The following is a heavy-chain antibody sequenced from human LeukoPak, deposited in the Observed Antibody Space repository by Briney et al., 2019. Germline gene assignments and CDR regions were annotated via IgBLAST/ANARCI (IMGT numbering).Heavy chain of an antibody. CDR1: GFTFSSYW. Sequence: PGGSLRLSCAASGFTFSSYWMSWVRQAPGKGLEWVASIKEDGSEKYYVDSAKGRFTISRDNSKNSVYLQMNSLRAEDTAVYYCARDWSDGFDYWGQGTLVTVSS. D-gene: IGHD3-3*01. CDR3: ARDWSDGFDY. V-gene: IGHV3-7*01. J-gene: IGHJ4*02. CDR2: IKEDGSEK.